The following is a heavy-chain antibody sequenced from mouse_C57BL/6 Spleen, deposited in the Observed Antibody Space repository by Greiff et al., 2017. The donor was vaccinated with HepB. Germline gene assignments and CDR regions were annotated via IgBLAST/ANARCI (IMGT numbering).Heavy chain of an antibody. V-gene: IGHV1-82*01. CDR1: GYAFSSSW. D-gene: IGHD1-1*01. Sequence: VQLQQSGPELVKPGASVKISCKASGYAFSSSWMNWVKQRPGKGLEWIGRIYPGDGDTNYNGKFKGKATLTADKSSSTAYMQLSSLTSEDSAVYFCARHHYYGSSYRYFDVWGTGTTVTVSS. CDR3: ARHHYYGSSYRYFDV. J-gene: IGHJ1*03. CDR2: IYPGDGDT.